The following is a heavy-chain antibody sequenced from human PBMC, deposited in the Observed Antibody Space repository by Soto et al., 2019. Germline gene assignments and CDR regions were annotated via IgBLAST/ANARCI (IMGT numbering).Heavy chain of an antibody. D-gene: IGHD6-19*01. V-gene: IGHV3-23*01. Sequence: GGSLRLSCEASGFNFKKFAMGWVRQAPGEGLEWVSGISCCGGSTFYADSVKGRFSLARDDSKNTLSLQLNSLRVEDTAHYYCARADGEQWLIPHLDNWGQGTLVTVSS. CDR2: ISCCGGST. CDR3: ARADGEQWLIPHLDN. J-gene: IGHJ4*02. CDR1: GFNFKKFA.